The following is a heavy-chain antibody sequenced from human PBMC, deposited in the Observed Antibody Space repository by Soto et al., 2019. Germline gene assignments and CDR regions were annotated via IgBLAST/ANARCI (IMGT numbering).Heavy chain of an antibody. D-gene: IGHD5-12*01. J-gene: IGHJ6*02. Sequence: LRLSCAASGFTFSSYAMSWVRQAPGKGLEWVSAISGSGGSTYYADSVKGRFTISRDNSKNTLYLQMNSLRAEDTAVYFCAKDGYSGYAGMDVWGQGTTVTVSS. CDR3: AKDGYSGYAGMDV. CDR2: ISGSGGST. V-gene: IGHV3-23*01. CDR1: GFTFSSYA.